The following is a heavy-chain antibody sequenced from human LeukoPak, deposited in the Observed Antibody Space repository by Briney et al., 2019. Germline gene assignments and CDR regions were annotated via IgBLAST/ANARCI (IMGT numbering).Heavy chain of an antibody. Sequence: GGSLRLSCVASGFTFSSYSMNWVRQAPGKGLEWVSSISSSSSYIYYADSVKGRFTISRDNAKNSLYLQMNSLRAEDTAVYYCAKVRGGNRGDAFDFWGRGTMVTVSS. CDR1: GFTFSSYS. D-gene: IGHD4-23*01. CDR2: ISSSSSYI. CDR3: AKVRGGNRGDAFDF. J-gene: IGHJ3*01. V-gene: IGHV3-21*01.